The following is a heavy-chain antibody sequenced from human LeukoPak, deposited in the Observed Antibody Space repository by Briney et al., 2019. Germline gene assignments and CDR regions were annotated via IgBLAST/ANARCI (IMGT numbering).Heavy chain of an antibody. CDR1: GVSISSSSYY. CDR3: ARDHYYGSGSYPY. V-gene: IGHV4-39*07. Sequence: PSETLSLTCTVSGVSISSSSYYWGWIRQPPGKGLEWIGSIYHSGSTNYNPSLKSRVTISVDKSKNQFSLKLSSVTAADTAVYYCARDHYYGSGSYPYWGQGTLVTVSS. CDR2: IYHSGST. J-gene: IGHJ4*02. D-gene: IGHD3-10*01.